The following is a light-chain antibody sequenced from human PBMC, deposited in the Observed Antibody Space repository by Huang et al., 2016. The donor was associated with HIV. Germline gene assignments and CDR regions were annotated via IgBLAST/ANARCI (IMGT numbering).Light chain of an antibody. Sequence: DIQITQSPSSLSASVGDTVIITFRASQNIKRYLNWYQQEPWKAPNLLISAASNLQSGVPSTFSGSGSGTEFALTINSLQPEDSETYYCQQSARTPRTFGQGTKLEI. CDR3: QQSARTPRT. CDR1: QNIKRY. V-gene: IGKV1-39*01. J-gene: IGKJ2*01. CDR2: AAS.